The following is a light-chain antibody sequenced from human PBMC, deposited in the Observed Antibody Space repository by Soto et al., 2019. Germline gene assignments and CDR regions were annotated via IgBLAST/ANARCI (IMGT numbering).Light chain of an antibody. CDR1: QNIGSW. V-gene: IGKV1-5*01. CDR3: QQYNTYWT. Sequence: DIQMTQSPSTLSGSVGDRVTITCRASQNIGSWLAWYQQTPGKAPKLLIYHASNLESGVPSRFSGSGSGTDFTLTISSLQPDDFATYYCQQYNTYWTFGQGTKV. CDR2: HAS. J-gene: IGKJ1*01.